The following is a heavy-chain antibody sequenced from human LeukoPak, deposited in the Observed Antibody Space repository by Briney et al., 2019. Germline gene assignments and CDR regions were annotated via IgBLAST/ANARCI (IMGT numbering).Heavy chain of an antibody. D-gene: IGHD3-3*01. CDR1: GYTFTSYG. CDR2: ISAYNGNT. CDR3: ARDRGITIFGVVKTNYYYYYGMDV. V-gene: IGHV1-18*01. J-gene: IGHJ6*02. Sequence: ASVKVSCTASGYTFTSYGISWVRQAPGQGLEWMGWISAYNGNTNYAQKLQGRVTMTTDTSTSTAYMELRSLRSDDTAVYYCARDRGITIFGVVKTNYYYYYGMDVWGQGTTVTVSS.